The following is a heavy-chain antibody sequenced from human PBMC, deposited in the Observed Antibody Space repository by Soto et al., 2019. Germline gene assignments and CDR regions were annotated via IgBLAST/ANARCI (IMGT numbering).Heavy chain of an antibody. V-gene: IGHV1-69*12. CDR3: ASGIQLWLRRINTGYSA. CDR1: GGTFSTYA. J-gene: IGHJ5*02. CDR2: IIPMIGTA. D-gene: IGHD5-18*01. Sequence: QVQLVQSGAEVKKPESSVKVSCKAPGGTFSTYAISWVRQAPGQGLEWMGGIIPMIGTANYAQRFQDRVTITADESTTKVYMQLSSLRSEDTAVYFCASGIQLWLRRINTGYSAWGQGTMVTVSS.